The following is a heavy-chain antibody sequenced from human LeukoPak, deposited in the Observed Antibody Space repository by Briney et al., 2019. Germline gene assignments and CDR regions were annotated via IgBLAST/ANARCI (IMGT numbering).Heavy chain of an antibody. Sequence: SETLSLTCAVYGGSFSGYHWSWIRQPPGKGLEWIGEINHSGSTNYNPSLKSRVTISVDTSKNQFSLKLSSVTVADTAVYYCARGAYYYGSGSYRSQGYWGQGTLVTVSS. D-gene: IGHD3-10*01. J-gene: IGHJ4*02. CDR3: ARGAYYYGSGSYRSQGY. CDR2: INHSGST. V-gene: IGHV4-34*01. CDR1: GGSFSGYH.